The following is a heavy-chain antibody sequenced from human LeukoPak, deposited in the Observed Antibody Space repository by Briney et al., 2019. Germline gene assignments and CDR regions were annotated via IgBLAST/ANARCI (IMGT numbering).Heavy chain of an antibody. J-gene: IGHJ4*02. CDR1: GFTFSSYW. CDR3: ARALAHYDSSGYSDY. Sequence: GGSLRLSCAASGFTFSSYWMSWVRQAPGKGLEWVAYIKQDGSEKYYVDSVKGRFTISRDNAKNSLYLQMNSLRAEDTAVYYCARALAHYDSSGYSDYWGQGTLVTVSS. D-gene: IGHD3-22*01. V-gene: IGHV3-7*01. CDR2: IKQDGSEK.